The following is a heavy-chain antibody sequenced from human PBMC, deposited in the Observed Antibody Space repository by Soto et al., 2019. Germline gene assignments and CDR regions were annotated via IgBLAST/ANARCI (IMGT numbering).Heavy chain of an antibody. CDR1: GGSFSGYY. J-gene: IGHJ4*02. V-gene: IGHV4-34*01. CDR3: ARIQRDCTNGVCYPSYFDY. D-gene: IGHD2-8*01. Sequence: QVQLQQWGAGLLKPSETLSLTCAVYGGSFSGYYWSWIRQPPGKGLDWIGEINHSGSTNYNPSLKSRVAISVDTSKNQFSLKLSSVTAADTAVYYCARIQRDCTNGVCYPSYFDYWGQGTLVTVSS. CDR2: INHSGST.